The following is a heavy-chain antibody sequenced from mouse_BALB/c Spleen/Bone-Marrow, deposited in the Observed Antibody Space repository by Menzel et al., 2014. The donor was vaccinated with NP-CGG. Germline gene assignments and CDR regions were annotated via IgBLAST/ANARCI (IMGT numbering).Heavy chain of an antibody. J-gene: IGHJ4*01. CDR2: INPDSSTI. Sequence: EVKLMESGGGLVQPGGSLKLSCAASGFDFSSYWMSWVRQAPGKGLEWIGEINPDSSTINYTPSLKDKFIISRDNAKNTLCLQMSKVRSEDTALYCCARPRGNYAMDYWGQGTSVTVSS. CDR3: ARPRGNYAMDY. CDR1: GFDFSSYW. V-gene: IGHV4-1*02.